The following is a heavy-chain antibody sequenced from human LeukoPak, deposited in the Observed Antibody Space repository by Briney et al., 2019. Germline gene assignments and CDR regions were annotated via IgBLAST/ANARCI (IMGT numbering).Heavy chain of an antibody. D-gene: IGHD2-2*01. V-gene: IGHV4-4*07. CDR3: ARENSSTVTLDY. CDR2: IYISGST. Sequence: SETLSLTCTVSGGSISSYYWSWIRQPAGKGLEWIGRIYISGSTNYNPSLKSRVTMSVDTSKNQFSLKLSSVTAADTAVYYCARENSSTVTLDYWGQGTLVTVSS. J-gene: IGHJ4*02. CDR1: GGSISSYY.